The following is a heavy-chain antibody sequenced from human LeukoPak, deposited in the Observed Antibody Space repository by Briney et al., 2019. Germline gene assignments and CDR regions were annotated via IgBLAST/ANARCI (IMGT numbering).Heavy chain of an antibody. D-gene: IGHD3-10*01. CDR3: ARDLIGGFGEHPFDY. Sequence: GGSLRLSCAASGFTFSNACMSWVRQAPGKGLEWVGRVTSKSDGGTTDSAPPVKGRFTISRDNTKNTLYLQMNSLSAEDTAVYYCARDLIGGFGEHPFDYWGQGTLVTVSS. CDR2: VTSKSDGGTT. CDR1: GFTFSNAC. V-gene: IGHV3-15*05. J-gene: IGHJ4*02.